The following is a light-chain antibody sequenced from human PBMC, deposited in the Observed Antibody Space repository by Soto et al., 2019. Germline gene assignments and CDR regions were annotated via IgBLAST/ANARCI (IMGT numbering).Light chain of an antibody. CDR2: DAS. CDR3: QHRDNWPFP. V-gene: IGKV3-11*01. Sequence: EIVLTQSPATLSLSPGERATLSCRASQSVTSYLVWYQQKPGQAPRLLIYDASNRATCIPARFTGSASGTDFTLTFSSLEPEDFAVYYCQHRDNWPFPFGEGARLASK. CDR1: QSVTSY. J-gene: IGKJ5*01.